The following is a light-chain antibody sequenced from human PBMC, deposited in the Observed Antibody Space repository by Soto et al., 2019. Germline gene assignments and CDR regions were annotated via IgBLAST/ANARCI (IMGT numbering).Light chain of an antibody. CDR1: QSVTNSF. CDR2: GIS. V-gene: IGKV3-20*01. Sequence: ENVLTQSPGTLSLSPGERATLPSRASQSVTNSFFAWYQQKPGQAPRLLIYGISSRATGIPDRFSGSGSGTDFTLTISRLEPEDFVVYYCQQYSTLPHTFGQGTKLEVK. CDR3: QQYSTLPHT. J-gene: IGKJ2*01.